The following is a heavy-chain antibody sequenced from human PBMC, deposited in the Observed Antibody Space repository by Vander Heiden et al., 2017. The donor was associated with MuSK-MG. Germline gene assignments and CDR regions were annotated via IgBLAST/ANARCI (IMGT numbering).Heavy chain of an antibody. D-gene: IGHD4-4*01. J-gene: IGHJ3*02. Sequence: EVQLVESGGGLVKPGGSLRLSCAASGFTFSSYSMNWVRQAPGKGLEWVSSISSSSSYIYYADAVKGRFTISRDNAKNALYLQMNSLRAEDTAVYYCARERSSNYVGAFDIWGQGTMVTVSS. V-gene: IGHV3-21*03. CDR1: GFTFSSYS. CDR3: ARERSSNYVGAFDI. CDR2: ISSSSSYI.